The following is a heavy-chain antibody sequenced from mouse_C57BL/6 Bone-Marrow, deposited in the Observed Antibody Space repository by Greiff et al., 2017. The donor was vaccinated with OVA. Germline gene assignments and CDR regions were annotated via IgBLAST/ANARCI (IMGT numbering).Heavy chain of an antibody. V-gene: IGHV1-62-2*01. Sequence: QVQLKQSGAELVKPGASVKLSCKASGYTFTEYTIHWVKQRSGQGLEWIGWFYPGSGSIKYNEKFKDKATLTADKSSITVYMELSRLTSEDSAVYFCARHEDGGLDYSNPFAYWGQGTLVTVSA. J-gene: IGHJ3*01. CDR1: GYTFTEYT. D-gene: IGHD2-5*01. CDR3: ARHEDGGLDYSNPFAY. CDR2: FYPGSGSI.